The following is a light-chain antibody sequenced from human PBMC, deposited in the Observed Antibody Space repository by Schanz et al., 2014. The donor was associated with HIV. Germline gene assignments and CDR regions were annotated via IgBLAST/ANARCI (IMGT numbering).Light chain of an antibody. CDR3: QSYDSSLSGSVV. CDR2: NSY. CDR1: SSSIKINT. Sequence: QSVLTQPPSASGTPGQRVPISCSASSSSIKINTVNWYQQLPGTAPKLLIYNSYHRPSGVPDRFSGSRSGTSASLAISGLQSEDEADYYCQSYDSSLSGSVVFGGGTKLTVL. V-gene: IGLV1-44*01. J-gene: IGLJ2*01.